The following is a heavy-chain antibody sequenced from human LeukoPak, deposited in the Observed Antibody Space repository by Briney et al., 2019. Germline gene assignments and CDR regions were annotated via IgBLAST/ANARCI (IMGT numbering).Heavy chain of an antibody. Sequence: SETLSLTCTVSGGSISSSSYYWGWIRQPPGKGLEWIGSIYYSGSTYYNPSLKSRVTISVDTSKNQFSLKLSSVTAADTAVYYCARQGSSSWYVGLYYFDYWGQGTLVTVSS. CDR1: GGSISSSSYY. D-gene: IGHD6-13*01. CDR2: IYYSGST. CDR3: ARQGSSSWYVGLYYFDY. V-gene: IGHV4-39*01. J-gene: IGHJ4*02.